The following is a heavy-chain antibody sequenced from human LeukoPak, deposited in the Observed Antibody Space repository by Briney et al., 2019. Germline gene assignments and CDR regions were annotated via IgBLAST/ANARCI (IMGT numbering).Heavy chain of an antibody. J-gene: IGHJ4*02. CDR3: ARETLEAFDY. D-gene: IGHD3-3*01. Sequence: GGSLRLSCVASGFTFSTYSLNWVRQAPGKGLEWVSSIGGSSTSIYYADSVKGRFTISRDNARNSLYLQMNGLRAEDAAVYYCARETLEAFDYWGQGTLVTVSS. CDR2: IGGSSTSI. V-gene: IGHV3-21*01. CDR1: GFTFSTYS.